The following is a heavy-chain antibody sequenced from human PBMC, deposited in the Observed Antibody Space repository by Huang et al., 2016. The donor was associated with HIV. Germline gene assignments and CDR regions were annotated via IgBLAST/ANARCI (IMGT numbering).Heavy chain of an antibody. D-gene: IGHD3-3*01. J-gene: IGHJ4*02. V-gene: IGHV3-30*02. CDR3: AKDLTYTFGRHFDY. CDR2: IRYDGNNY. CDR1: GFTFGSFG. Sequence: QVQLVESGGGVVQPGGSLRLSCTASGFTFGSFGMHWVRQEPGKGLEWVAFIRYDGNNYYYADSVRGRFTISRDNSKDTLYLQMNRLRPDDSAVYYCAKDLTYTFGRHFDYWGRGTLVTVSS.